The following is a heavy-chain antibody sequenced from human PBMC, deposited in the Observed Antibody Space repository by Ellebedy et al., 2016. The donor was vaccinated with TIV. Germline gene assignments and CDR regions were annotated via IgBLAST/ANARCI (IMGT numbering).Heavy chain of an antibody. Sequence: GESLKISCAASGFTFSNFGMTWVRQAPGKGLEWVSGINNGGRTTSYADSVKGRFIISRDNSKKTLYLQMNSLRAEDTAVYYCAKGRGGGSDTSAPRYYFDYWGLGTLVTVSS. CDR2: INNGGRTT. CDR1: GFTFSNFG. J-gene: IGHJ4*02. CDR3: AKGRGGGSDTSAPRYYFDY. D-gene: IGHD3-22*01. V-gene: IGHV3-23*01.